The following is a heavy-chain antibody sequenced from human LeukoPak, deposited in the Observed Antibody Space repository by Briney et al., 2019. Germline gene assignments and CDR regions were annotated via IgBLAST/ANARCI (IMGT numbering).Heavy chain of an antibody. CDR2: INPNSGGT. D-gene: IGHD3-10*01. J-gene: IGHJ6*03. V-gene: IGHV1-2*02. CDR3: ARGCRGELEYYYYMDV. Sequence: ASVKVSCKASGYTFTGYYMHWVRQAPGQGLEWMGWINPNSGGTNYAQKFQGRVTMTRDTSISTAYMELSRLRSDDTAVYYCARGCRGELEYYYYMDVWGKGTTVTVSS. CDR1: GYTFTGYY.